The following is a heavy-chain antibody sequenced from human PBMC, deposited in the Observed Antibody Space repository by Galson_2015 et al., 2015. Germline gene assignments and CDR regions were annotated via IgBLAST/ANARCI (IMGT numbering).Heavy chain of an antibody. CDR1: GGTFSSYA. Sequence: SVKVSCKASGGTFSSYAISWVRQAPGQGLEWMGGIIPIFGTANYAQKFQGRVTITADESTSTAYMELSSLRSEDTAVYYCAASYGDYVLVVDYWGQGTLVTVSS. D-gene: IGHD4-17*01. CDR2: IIPIFGTA. V-gene: IGHV1-69*13. CDR3: AASYGDYVLVVDY. J-gene: IGHJ4*02.